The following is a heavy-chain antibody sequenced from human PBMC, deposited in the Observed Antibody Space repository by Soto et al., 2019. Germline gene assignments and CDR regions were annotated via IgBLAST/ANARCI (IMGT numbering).Heavy chain of an antibody. D-gene: IGHD6-19*01. J-gene: IGHJ4*02. CDR3: ARDVSGGVFDY. Sequence: PSETLSLTCTVSGGSISRYYWSWIRQPPGKGLEWIGYIYYSGTTNYNPSLQSRVTISVDTSKNQFSLRLSSVTAADTAVYYCARDVSGGVFDYWGRGTLVTVSS. CDR1: GGSISRYY. V-gene: IGHV4-59*01. CDR2: IYYSGTT.